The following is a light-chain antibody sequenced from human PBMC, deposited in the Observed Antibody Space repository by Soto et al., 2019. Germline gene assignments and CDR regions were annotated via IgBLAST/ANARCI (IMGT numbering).Light chain of an antibody. Sequence: AIQVTQSPSSLSASVGDRVTITCRASQAIRGALAWYQQKPGKPPKLLLYDVSSLESGIPSRFSGSGSGTECTLTISSLQPEDCGTYYCQQFLSYPITVGHGTRLEIK. CDR3: QQFLSYPIT. CDR2: DVS. CDR1: QAIRGA. J-gene: IGKJ5*01. V-gene: IGKV1-13*02.